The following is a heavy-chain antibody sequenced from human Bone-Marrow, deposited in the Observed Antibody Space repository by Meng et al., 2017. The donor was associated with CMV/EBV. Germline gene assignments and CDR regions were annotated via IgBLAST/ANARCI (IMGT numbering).Heavy chain of an antibody. V-gene: IGHV1-18*01. D-gene: IGHD2-2*01. CDR1: GYTFTCYG. J-gene: IGHJ4*02. Sequence: QVQLGQSGAEVKKPGASVKVSCKASGYTFTCYGISWVRQAPGQGLEWMGWISAYNGNTNYAQKLQGRVTMTTDTSTSTAYMELRSLRSGDTAVYYCARDRGPYQLLIHFDYWGQGTLVTVSS. CDR3: ARDRGPYQLLIHFDY. CDR2: ISAYNGNT.